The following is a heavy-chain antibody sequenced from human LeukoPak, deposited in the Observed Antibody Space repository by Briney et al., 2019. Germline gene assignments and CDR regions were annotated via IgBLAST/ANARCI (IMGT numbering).Heavy chain of an antibody. CDR1: GYTFTGYD. Sequence: ASVKVSCKASGYTFTGYDMHWVRQAPGQGLEWMGWINPNSGGTNYAQKFQGRVTMTRDTATSTAYMELSRLRSDDTAVYYCARDAQKIFDYWGQGTLVTVSS. CDR3: ARDAQKIFDY. V-gene: IGHV1-2*02. J-gene: IGHJ4*02. CDR2: INPNSGGT.